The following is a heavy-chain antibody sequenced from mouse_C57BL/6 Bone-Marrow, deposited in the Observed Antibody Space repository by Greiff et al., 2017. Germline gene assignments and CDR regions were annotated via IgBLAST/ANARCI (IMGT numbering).Heavy chain of an antibody. Sequence: VQLQQSGPELVKPGASVKISCKASGYAFSSSWMNWVKQRPGKGLEWIGRIYPGDGDTTYNGKFKGKATLTADKSSSTAYMQLSSLTSEDSAVYFCARGGAWFAYWGQGTLVTVSA. CDR3: ARGGAWFAY. CDR2: IYPGDGDT. J-gene: IGHJ3*01. V-gene: IGHV1-82*01. CDR1: GYAFSSSW.